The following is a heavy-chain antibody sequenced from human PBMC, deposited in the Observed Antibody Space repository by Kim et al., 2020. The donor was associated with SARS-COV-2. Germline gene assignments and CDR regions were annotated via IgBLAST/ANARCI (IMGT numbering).Heavy chain of an antibody. Sequence: SETLSLTCSVSGGSIRSGGKFWTWIRQHPAKGLEWIGYISYSGNPHYSPSLRSRISISLQTSENQFSLELTSVTAADTAVYYCARGQPLDYWARESWSPSPQ. J-gene: IGHJ4*02. CDR1: GGSIRSGGKF. CDR2: ISYSGNP. CDR3: ARGQPLDY. D-gene: IGHD2-2*01. V-gene: IGHV4-31*03.